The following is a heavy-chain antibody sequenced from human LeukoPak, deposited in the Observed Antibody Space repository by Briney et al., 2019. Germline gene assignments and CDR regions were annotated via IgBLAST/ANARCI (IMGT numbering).Heavy chain of an antibody. D-gene: IGHD3-10*01. CDR3: ARLEVLLWFGENSFVNWFDP. Sequence: SETLSLTCTVSGVSISSSNSYWGWIRQPPGKGLEWIGSIYYTGNTYYNPSPKSRVTISVDTSKNQFSLKLSSVTAADTAVYYCARLEVLLWFGENSFVNWFDPWGQGTLVTVSS. V-gene: IGHV4-39*07. J-gene: IGHJ5*02. CDR2: IYYTGNT. CDR1: GVSISSSNSY.